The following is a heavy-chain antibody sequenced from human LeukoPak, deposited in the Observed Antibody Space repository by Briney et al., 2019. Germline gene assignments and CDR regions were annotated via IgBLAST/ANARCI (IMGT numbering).Heavy chain of an antibody. J-gene: IGHJ4*02. CDR1: GFSVSSNY. D-gene: IGHD3-22*01. CDR3: ARDTDSSGYYGFDY. CDR2: IYSGGST. V-gene: IGHV3-53*01. Sequence: GGSLRLTCAASGFSVSSNYMSWVRQAPGKGLEWVSVIYSGGSTYYADSVKGRFTISRDKSKNTLYLQMNSLRAEDTAVYYCARDTDSSGYYGFDYWGQGTLVTVSS.